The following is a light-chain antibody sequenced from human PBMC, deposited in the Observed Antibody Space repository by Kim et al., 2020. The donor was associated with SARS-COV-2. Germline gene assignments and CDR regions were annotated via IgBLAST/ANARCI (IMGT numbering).Light chain of an antibody. V-gene: IGKV1-33*01. Sequence: SLSASVGDRVTNTCRASQDISNYLNWYQQKPGKAPKLLIYDASNLETGVPSRFSGSGSGTDFTFTISSLQPEDIATYYCQQYGVTFGPGTKVDIK. J-gene: IGKJ3*01. CDR3: QQYGVT. CDR2: DAS. CDR1: QDISNY.